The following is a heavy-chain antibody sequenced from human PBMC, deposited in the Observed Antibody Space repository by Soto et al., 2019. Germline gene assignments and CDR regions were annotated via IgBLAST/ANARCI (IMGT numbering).Heavy chain of an antibody. D-gene: IGHD3-16*01. CDR3: ARDLAVWGAEAGLNFVDH. CDR1: GDSVSSNSAA. V-gene: IGHV6-1*01. J-gene: IGHJ5*02. Sequence: SQTLSLTCAISGDSVSSNSAAWNWIRQSPSRGLEWLGRTYYRSKWYNDYAVSVKSRITINPDTSKNQFSLQLNSVTPEDTAVYYCARDLAVWGAEAGLNFVDHRAPGTLVTVSS. CDR2: TYYRSKWYN.